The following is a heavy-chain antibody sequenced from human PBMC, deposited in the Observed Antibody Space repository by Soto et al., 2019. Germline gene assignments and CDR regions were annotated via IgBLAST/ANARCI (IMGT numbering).Heavy chain of an antibody. CDR1: GFTFSSYW. CDR3: TIDIGGKGTY. V-gene: IGHV3-74*01. D-gene: IGHD3-10*01. J-gene: IGHJ4*02. CDR2: IDEYGSTI. Sequence: EVQLVESGGGLVQPGGSLRLSCAASGFTFSSYWMHWVRQVPGKGLLWVSRIDEYGSTINYADSVKGRFTISRDNARNTLSLEMNSLRAENTALYYCTIDIGGKGTYWGPGTLVTVSS.